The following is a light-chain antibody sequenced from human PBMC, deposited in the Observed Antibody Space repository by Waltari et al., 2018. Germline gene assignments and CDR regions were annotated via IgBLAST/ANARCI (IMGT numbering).Light chain of an antibody. CDR1: QSSRSY. CDR2: AAS. Sequence: IQMTQSPSSLSASLGDRVTIPCRASQSSRSYLNGYQQKRGKGPKLRIYAASSLQSGVPSRFSGSGSGTDFTLTISSLQPEDFATYYCQQSYSTPRTFGQGTKLEI. J-gene: IGKJ2*01. CDR3: QQSYSTPRT. V-gene: IGKV1-39*01.